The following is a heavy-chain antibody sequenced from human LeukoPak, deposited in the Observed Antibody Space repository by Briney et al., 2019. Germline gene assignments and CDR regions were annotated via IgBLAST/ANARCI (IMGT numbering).Heavy chain of an antibody. V-gene: IGHV4-34*01. J-gene: IGHJ4*02. CDR1: GGSLSGYY. CDR3: ARGEGTAMVNSKDFDY. CDR2: INHSGST. Sequence: SETLSLTCAVYGGSLSGYYWSWIRQPPGKGLEWIGEINHSGSTNYNPSHQSRVTISVDTSKNQFSLKLSSVTAADTAVYYCARGEGTAMVNSKDFDYWGQGTLVTVSS. D-gene: IGHD5-18*01.